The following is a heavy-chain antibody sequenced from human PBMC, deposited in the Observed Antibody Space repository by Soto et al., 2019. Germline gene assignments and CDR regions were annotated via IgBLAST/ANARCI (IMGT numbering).Heavy chain of an antibody. CDR1: GFTFSSYA. CDR2: ISGSGGST. D-gene: IGHD2-15*01. J-gene: IGHJ4*02. V-gene: IGHV3-23*01. Sequence: EVQLLESGGGLVQPGGSLRLSGAASGFTFSSYAMSWVRQAPGKGLEWVSAISGSGGSTYYADSVTGRFTISRDNSKNALEQQMPGLRAEDTVLHYGAGGSGGLDFWGQGTLVTVSS. CDR3: AGGSGGLDF.